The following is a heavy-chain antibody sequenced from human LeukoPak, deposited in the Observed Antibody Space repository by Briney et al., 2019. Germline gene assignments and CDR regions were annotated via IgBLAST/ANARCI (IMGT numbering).Heavy chain of an antibody. CDR1: GITFSSYE. J-gene: IGHJ6*02. CDR2: ITNSAGSGT. Sequence: GGSLRLSCAASGITFSSYEMNWVRQAPGKGLEWISYITNSAGSGTHYADSVRGRFTISRDDAKNSLYLQMNSLRVEDTAVYYCVRDDYYYTLMDVWGQGTTVTVSS. CDR3: VRDDYYYTLMDV. V-gene: IGHV3-48*03. D-gene: IGHD3-10*01.